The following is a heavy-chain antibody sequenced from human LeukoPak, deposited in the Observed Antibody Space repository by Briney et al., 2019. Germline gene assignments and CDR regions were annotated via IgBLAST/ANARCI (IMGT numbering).Heavy chain of an antibody. CDR1: GFTFNSYA. CDR3: AKDEDTGYYTYYFDY. D-gene: IGHD3/OR15-3a*01. Sequence: PGGSLRLSCAASGFTFNSYAMSWVRQAPGKGLEWVSAISGSGDNTYYADSVKGRFTISRDNSKNTLYLQMNSLRAEDKAVYYCAKDEDTGYYTYYFDYWGQGTLVTVSS. J-gene: IGHJ4*02. CDR2: ISGSGDNT. V-gene: IGHV3-23*01.